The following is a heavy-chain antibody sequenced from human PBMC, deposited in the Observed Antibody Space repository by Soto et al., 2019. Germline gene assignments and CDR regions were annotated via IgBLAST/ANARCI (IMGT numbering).Heavy chain of an antibody. CDR2: ISNDGSNK. D-gene: IGHD6-19*01. CDR3: AKDQSTGWYYFDY. V-gene: IGHV3-30*18. Sequence: PGGSLRLSCAASGFTFSSYGMHWVRQAPGKGLEWVAVISNDGSNKYYGDSVKGRFTISRDNSKNTLYLQKNSLKAEETAVYYCAKDQSTGWYYFDYWGQGTLVTVSS. J-gene: IGHJ4*02. CDR1: GFTFSSYG.